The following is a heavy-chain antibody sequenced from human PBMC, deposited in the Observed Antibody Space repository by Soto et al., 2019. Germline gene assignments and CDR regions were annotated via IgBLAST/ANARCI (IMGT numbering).Heavy chain of an antibody. CDR1: RFTFSSYA. D-gene: IGHD2-15*01. CDR2: ISTSGAIT. CDR3: AQTCRYCSDDSPCS. V-gene: IGHV3-23*01. Sequence: VQLLESGGGLVQPGGSLRLSCTASRFTFSSYALSWVRQAPGKGMAWVSAISTSGAITYYAESVRGRFTISRDDSKNTLYLQMNSLRADDTDVYYCAQTCRYCSDDSPCSWGQVTLVTVAA. J-gene: IGHJ4*02.